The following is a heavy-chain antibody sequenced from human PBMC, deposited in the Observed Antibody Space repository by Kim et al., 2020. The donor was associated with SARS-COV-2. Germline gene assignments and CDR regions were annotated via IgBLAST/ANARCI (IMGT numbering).Heavy chain of an antibody. D-gene: IGHD3-10*01. J-gene: IGHJ4*02. V-gene: IGHV3-23*03. Sequence: GGSLRLSCAASGFTFSSFAMSWVRQAPGKGLEWVSSIFSDATVTHYADSVKGRFTMSRDNSRNTVFLQMNSLRAEDTAVYHCAKGGPGADIFFDSWGQGTLVTVSS. CDR3: AKGGPGADIFFDS. CDR1: GFTFSSFA. CDR2: IFSDATVT.